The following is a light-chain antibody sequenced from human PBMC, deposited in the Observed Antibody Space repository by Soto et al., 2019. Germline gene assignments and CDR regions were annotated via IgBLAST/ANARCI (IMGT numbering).Light chain of an antibody. V-gene: IGLV2-11*01. CDR2: DVS. CDR3: CSYAGSYTLV. CDR1: SSDVGGYNY. Sequence: QYALTQPRSVSGSPGQSVTISCTGTSSDVGGYNYVSWYQQHPGKAPKLMIYDVSKRPSGVPDRFSGSKSGNTASLTISGLQAADEADYYCCSYAGSYTLVFGGGTKLTVL. J-gene: IGLJ2*01.